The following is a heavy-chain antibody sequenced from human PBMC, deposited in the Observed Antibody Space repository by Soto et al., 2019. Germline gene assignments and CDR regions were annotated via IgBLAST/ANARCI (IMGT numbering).Heavy chain of an antibody. D-gene: IGHD3-10*01. Sequence: ASVKVSCKASGYTFTTYCISWVRQAPGEGLEWLGWINTHNGNTNYAQNLQGRVFMTADTSTNTAYMELRSLRSDDTAIYFCTREGSAPYYYYAMDAWGQGTTVTVSS. CDR3: TREGSAPYYYYAMDA. V-gene: IGHV1-18*01. CDR2: INTHNGNT. CDR1: GYTFTTYC. J-gene: IGHJ6*02.